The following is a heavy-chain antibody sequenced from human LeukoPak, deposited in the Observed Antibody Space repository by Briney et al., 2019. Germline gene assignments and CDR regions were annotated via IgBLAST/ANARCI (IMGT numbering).Heavy chain of an antibody. V-gene: IGHV3-30*02. D-gene: IGHD3-22*01. CDR1: GFSFSSYG. CDR3: ARDTYYYDSSGYYISYFDY. CDR2: IRSDGSNK. J-gene: IGHJ4*02. Sequence: GGSLRLSCAGSGFSFSSYGMHWVRQAPGKGLEWMAFIRSDGSNKYYADSVKGRFTISRDNSKNTLYLQMNSLRAEDTAVYYCARDTYYYDSSGYYISYFDYWGQGTLVTVSS.